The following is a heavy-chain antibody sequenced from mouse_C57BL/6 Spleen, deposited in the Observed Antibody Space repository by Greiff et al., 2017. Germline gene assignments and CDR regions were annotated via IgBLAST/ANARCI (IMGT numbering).Heavy chain of an antibody. CDR2: INPSSGYT. V-gene: IGHV1-7*01. J-gene: IGHJ4*01. Sequence: VQLQQSGAELAKPGASVKLSCKASGYTFTSYWMHWVKQRPGQGLEWIGYINPSSGYTKYNQKFKDKATLTADKSSSTAYRQRSSLTYEDSAVYYCASSVYAMDYWGQGTTVTVSS. CDR3: ASSVYAMDY. CDR1: GYTFTSYW.